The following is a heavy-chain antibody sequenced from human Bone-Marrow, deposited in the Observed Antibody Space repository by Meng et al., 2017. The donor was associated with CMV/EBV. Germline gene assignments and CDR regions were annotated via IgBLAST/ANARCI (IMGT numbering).Heavy chain of an antibody. CDR1: GFIFSDFA. V-gene: IGHV3-64*02. CDR2: ISGDGRNT. J-gene: IGHJ4*02. D-gene: IGHD2-21*01. Sequence: GGSLRLSCEVSGFIFSDFAMYWVRQAPGRGLEFVSGISGDGRNTYYADSVKGRFTISRDNSKNTLFLQMGSLRGEDLALYHCVRGYCGSNSCYKAVMDYWGQGALVTVSS. CDR3: VRGYCGSNSCYKAVMDY.